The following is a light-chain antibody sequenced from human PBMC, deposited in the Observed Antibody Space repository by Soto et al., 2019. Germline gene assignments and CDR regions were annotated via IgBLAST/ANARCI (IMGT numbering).Light chain of an antibody. J-gene: IGKJ1*01. V-gene: IGKV3-11*01. CDR1: QSLRTY. CDR2: DAS. CDR3: QHRSNWWT. Sequence: EIVLTQSPATLSLSPGERATLSCRASQSLRTYLVWYQQKPGQAPRLLMYDASNRATGIPARFSGSGSGTDFTLTISSLEPEDFAVYYCQHRSNWWTFGQGTKVDIK.